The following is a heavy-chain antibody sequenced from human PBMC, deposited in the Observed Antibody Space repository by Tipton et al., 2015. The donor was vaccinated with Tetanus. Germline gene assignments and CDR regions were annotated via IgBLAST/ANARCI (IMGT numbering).Heavy chain of an antibody. Sequence: GLVKPSETLSLTCAVYGGAFSGHYWTWIRQAPGKGLEWIGEIHPSGSTNYNASLRDRVTMSVDLTRKHVFLRMTSVTAADTAVYYCARSIAAASVWPFDYWGQGTQVTVSS. J-gene: IGHJ4*02. CDR2: IHPSGST. CDR1: GGAFSGHY. D-gene: IGHD2-2*01. CDR3: ARSIAAASVWPFDY. V-gene: IGHV4-34*01.